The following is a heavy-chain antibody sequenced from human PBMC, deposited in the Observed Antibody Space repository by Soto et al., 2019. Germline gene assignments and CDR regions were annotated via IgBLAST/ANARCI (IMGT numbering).Heavy chain of an antibody. V-gene: IGHV3-21*01. CDR2: ISSGSSDT. Sequence: PGGSLRLSCEASGFTFGRVSMNWVRQVAGKGLEWVASISSGSSDTWYADSVKGRFTISRDNAQNSLFLQMNTLRPEDTAMYYCARVAYWGPGTQVTVSS. J-gene: IGHJ4*02. CDR3: ARVAY. CDR1: GFTFGRVS.